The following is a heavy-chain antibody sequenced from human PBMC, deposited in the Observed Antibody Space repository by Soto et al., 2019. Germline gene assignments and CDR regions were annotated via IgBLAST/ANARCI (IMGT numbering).Heavy chain of an antibody. V-gene: IGHV1-69*13. CDR2: IIPIFGTA. J-gene: IGHJ6*02. CDR3: ARDPLGDFWSGYSYYYYGMDV. CDR1: GGTFSTSA. Sequence: GASVKVSCKASGGTFSTSAISWVRQAPGQGLEWMGGIIPIFGTADYAQKFQGRVTITADESTSTAYMELSSLRSEDTAVYYCARDPLGDFWSGYSYYYYGMDVWGQGTTVTVSS. D-gene: IGHD3-3*01.